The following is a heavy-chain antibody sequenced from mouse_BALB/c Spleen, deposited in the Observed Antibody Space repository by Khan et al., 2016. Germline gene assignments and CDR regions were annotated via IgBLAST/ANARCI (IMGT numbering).Heavy chain of an antibody. V-gene: IGHV3-2*02. Sequence: EVKLEVSGPGLVKPSQSLSLTCTVTGYSITSGYGWNWIRQFPGNKLEWMGYISYSGSTNYNPSLKSRITITRDTSKNQFFLQLNSVTTEDTATYCCARTAGIKYWGQGTTLTVSS. CDR3: ARTAGIKY. D-gene: IGHD1-2*01. CDR2: ISYSGST. J-gene: IGHJ2*01. CDR1: GYSITSGYG.